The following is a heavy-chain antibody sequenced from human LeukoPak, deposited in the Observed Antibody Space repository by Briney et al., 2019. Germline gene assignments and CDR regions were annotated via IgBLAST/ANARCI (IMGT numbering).Heavy chain of an antibody. J-gene: IGHJ6*02. V-gene: IGHV4-59*01. Sequence: SQTLSLTCTVSGGSISSYYWSWIRQPPGKGLEWIGYIYYSGSTNYNPSLKSRVTISVDTSKNQFSLKLSSVTAADTAVYYCARSPAYCGGDCYTLPYYYYGMDVWGQGTTVTVSS. CDR1: GGSISSYY. D-gene: IGHD2-21*02. CDR3: ARSPAYCGGDCYTLPYYYYGMDV. CDR2: IYYSGST.